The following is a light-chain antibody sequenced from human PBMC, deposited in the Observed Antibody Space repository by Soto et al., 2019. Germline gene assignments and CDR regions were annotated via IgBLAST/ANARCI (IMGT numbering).Light chain of an antibody. CDR2: AAS. V-gene: IGKV1-39*01. J-gene: IGKJ1*01. CDR1: QSINDY. CDR3: QQSYSTLWT. Sequence: IQMTQSPSSLSASVGDRVNITCRASQSINDYLNWYHQKPGTAPRLLIYAASNLQSGVPSRFSGSGAGTDFTLTINSLQPEDFATYYCQQSYSTLWTFGPGTRVEIK.